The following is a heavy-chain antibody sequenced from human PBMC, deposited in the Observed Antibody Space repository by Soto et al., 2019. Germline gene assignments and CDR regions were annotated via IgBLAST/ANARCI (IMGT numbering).Heavy chain of an antibody. CDR1: GFTFSSYA. D-gene: IGHD3-9*01. CDR3: ARDGRYYDILTGYYNVGSPYYYYGMDV. CDR2: ISYDGSNK. Sequence: GGSLRLSCAASGFTFSSYAMHWVRQAPGKGLEWVAVISYDGSNKYYADSVKGRFTISRDNSKNTLYLQMNSLGAEDTAVYYCARDGRYYDILTGYYNVGSPYYYYGMDVWGQGTTVTVSS. J-gene: IGHJ6*02. V-gene: IGHV3-30-3*01.